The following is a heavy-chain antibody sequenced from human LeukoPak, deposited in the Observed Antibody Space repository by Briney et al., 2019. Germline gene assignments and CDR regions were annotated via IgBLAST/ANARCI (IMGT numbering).Heavy chain of an antibody. CDR3: ARRSGYDSNYFDY. CDR2: INWNGGST. V-gene: IGHV3-20*04. D-gene: IGHD5-12*01. J-gene: IGHJ4*02. Sequence: GGSLRLSCAASGFTFDDYGMTWVRQAPGKGLEWVSGINWNGGSTGYADSVKGRFTISRDNVKNSLYLQMNSLRAEDTALYYCARRSGYDSNYFDYWGQGTLVTVSS. CDR1: GFTFDDYG.